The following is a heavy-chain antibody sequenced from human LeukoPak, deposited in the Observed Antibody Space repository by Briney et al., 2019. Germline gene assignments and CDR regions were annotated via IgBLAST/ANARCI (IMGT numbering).Heavy chain of an antibody. J-gene: IGHJ6*03. CDR1: GYSISSGYY. CDR3: ARGKGYSFEGNYYYYMDV. Sequence: PSETLSLTCTVSGYSISSGYYWGWIRQPPGKGLEWIGSIYHSGSTYYNPSLKSRVTISVDTSKNQFSLKLSSVTAADTAVYYCARGKGYSFEGNYYYYMDVWGKGTTVTVSS. CDR2: IYHSGST. D-gene: IGHD5-18*01. V-gene: IGHV4-38-2*02.